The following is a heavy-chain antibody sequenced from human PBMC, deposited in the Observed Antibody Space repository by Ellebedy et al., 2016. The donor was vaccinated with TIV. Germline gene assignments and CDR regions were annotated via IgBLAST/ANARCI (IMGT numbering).Heavy chain of an antibody. Sequence: GESLKISCAASGFTFSGYWISWVRQAPGKGLEWVANIKEDGSEKYYVDSVKGRFTISRDNAKNSLYLQMNSLRAEDTAVYYCARGPLKSAAGTTWGQGTLVTVSS. CDR2: IKEDGSEK. CDR3: ARGPLKSAAGTT. D-gene: IGHD6-13*01. J-gene: IGHJ5*02. CDR1: GFTFSGYW. V-gene: IGHV3-7*02.